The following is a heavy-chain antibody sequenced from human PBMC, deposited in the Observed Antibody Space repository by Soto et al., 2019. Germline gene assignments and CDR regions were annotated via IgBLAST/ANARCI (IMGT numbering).Heavy chain of an antibody. CDR2: IDPSDSQT. D-gene: IGHD3-22*01. CDR3: ARQIYDSDTGPNFQYYFDS. V-gene: IGHV5-10-1*01. Sequence: GESLKISCKGSGYSFAGYWITWVRQKPGKGLEWMGRIDPSDSQTYYSPSFRGHVIIPVTKSITTVFLQWSSLRASDTAMYYCARQIYDSDTGPNFQYYFDSWGQGTPVTVSS. CDR1: GYSFAGYW. J-gene: IGHJ4*02.